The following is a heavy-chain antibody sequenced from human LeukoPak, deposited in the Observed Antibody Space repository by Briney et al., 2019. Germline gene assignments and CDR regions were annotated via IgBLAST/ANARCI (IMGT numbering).Heavy chain of an antibody. D-gene: IGHD2/OR15-2a*01. CDR3: ARGNIESKSYYYMDV. V-gene: IGHV4-4*07. CDR2: IYRSGHT. Sequence: PSETLSLTCSVSGGSISSYYWNWIRQPAGKGLEWIGRIYRSGHTNYNASLKSRVTMSVDTSKNQFSLRLNSVTAADTAVYYCARGNIESKSYYYMDVWGKGTTVTVSS. J-gene: IGHJ6*03. CDR1: GGSISSYY.